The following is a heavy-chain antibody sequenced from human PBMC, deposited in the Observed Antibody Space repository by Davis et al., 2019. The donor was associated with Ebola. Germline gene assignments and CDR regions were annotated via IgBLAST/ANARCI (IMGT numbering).Heavy chain of an antibody. D-gene: IGHD2-2*01. J-gene: IGHJ4*02. CDR2: ISAYNGNT. CDR1: GYTFTSYG. V-gene: IGHV1-18*01. CDR3: ARGPYCSGSTCYSQYFDY. Sequence: AASVKVSCKASGYTFTSYGISWVRQAPGQGLEWMGWISAYNGNTNYAQKLQGRVTMTTDTSTSTAYMELRSLRSGDTAVYYCARGPYCSGSTCYSQYFDYWGQGTLVTVSS.